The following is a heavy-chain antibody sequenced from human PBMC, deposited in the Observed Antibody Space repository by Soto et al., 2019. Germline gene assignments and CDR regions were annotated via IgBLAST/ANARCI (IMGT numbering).Heavy chain of an antibody. CDR3: ARTATQCSSTSCYTVSLDF. Sequence: PXGTLSLTCAVFGGSFSGYYWGWIRQPPGKGLEWIGEINRDGVTNYNPSLKSRLTMSVDTSKKQFSLKLNSVTAADTAVYYCARTATQCSSTSCYTVSLDFWGQGTLVTVSS. CDR2: INRDGVT. J-gene: IGHJ4*02. V-gene: IGHV4-34*01. D-gene: IGHD2-2*02. CDR1: GGSFSGYY.